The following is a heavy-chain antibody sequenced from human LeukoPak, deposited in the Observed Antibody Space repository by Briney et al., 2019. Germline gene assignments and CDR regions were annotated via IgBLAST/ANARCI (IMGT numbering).Heavy chain of an antibody. CDR2: INPNSGGT. V-gene: IGHV1-2*02. CDR1: GYTFTGYY. J-gene: IGHJ6*03. Sequence: GASVKVSCKASGYTFTGYYMHWVRQAPGQGLEWMGWINPNSGGTSYAQKFQGRVTMTRDTSISTAYMELSRLRSDDTAVYYCARDEDGYYYYYYMDVWGKGTTVTVSS. CDR3: ARDEDGYYYYYYMDV.